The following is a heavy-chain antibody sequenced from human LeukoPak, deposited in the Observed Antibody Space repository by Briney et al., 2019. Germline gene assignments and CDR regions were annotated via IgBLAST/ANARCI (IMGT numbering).Heavy chain of an antibody. CDR1: GGSISSGSYY. V-gene: IGHV4-61*02. Sequence: SQTLSLTCTVSGGSISSGSYYWSWIRQPAGKGLEWIGRIYTSGSTNYNPSLKSRVTISLDTSKNQFSLRLNSVTAADTAVYYCARDRDGYNFRFDYWGQGTPVTVSS. D-gene: IGHD5-24*01. CDR2: IYTSGST. J-gene: IGHJ4*02. CDR3: ARDRDGYNFRFDY.